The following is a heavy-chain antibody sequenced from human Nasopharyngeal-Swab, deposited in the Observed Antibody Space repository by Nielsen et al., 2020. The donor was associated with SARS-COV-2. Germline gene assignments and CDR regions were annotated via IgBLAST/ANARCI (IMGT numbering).Heavy chain of an antibody. CDR2: FSYSGTT. Sequence: SETLSLTCTVSGDSISSNSYYWGWIRQSPGKGLEWIGSFSYSGTTYFNPSLKSQVTISVDTSKNQFSVKLSSVTAADTAVYYCASYYYDSSDYSYWFDPWGQGTLVTVSS. CDR3: ASYYYDSSDYSYWFDP. D-gene: IGHD3-22*01. J-gene: IGHJ5*02. CDR1: GDSISSNSYY. V-gene: IGHV4-39*01.